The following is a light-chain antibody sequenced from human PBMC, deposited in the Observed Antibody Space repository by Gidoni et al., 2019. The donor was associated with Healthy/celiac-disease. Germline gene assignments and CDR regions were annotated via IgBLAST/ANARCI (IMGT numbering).Light chain of an antibody. CDR2: KDS. CDR1: VLAKKY. V-gene: IGLV3-27*01. Sequence: SCELPQPSSVSVSPVQTARITCSGDVLAKKYARCVQQKPGPAPVLVIYKDSSRPSVIPERFSGSSSGTTVTLTISGAQVEDEADYYCYSAADNNLRVFGGGTKLTVL. CDR3: YSAADNNLRV. J-gene: IGLJ3*02.